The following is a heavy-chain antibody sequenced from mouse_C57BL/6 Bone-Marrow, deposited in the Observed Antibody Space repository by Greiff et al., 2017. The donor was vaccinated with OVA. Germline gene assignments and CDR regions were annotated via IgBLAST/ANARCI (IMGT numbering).Heavy chain of an antibody. CDR2: IYPGSGNT. J-gene: IGHJ2*01. CDR1: GYTFTDYY. D-gene: IGHD1-1*02. Sequence: QVQLQQSGAELVRPGASVKLSCKASGYTFTDYYINWVKQRPGQGLEWIARIYPGSGNTYYNEKFKGKATLTAEKSSSTAYMQLSSLASEDSAVYFCTYGGYWGQGTTLTVSS. V-gene: IGHV1-76*01. CDR3: TYGGY.